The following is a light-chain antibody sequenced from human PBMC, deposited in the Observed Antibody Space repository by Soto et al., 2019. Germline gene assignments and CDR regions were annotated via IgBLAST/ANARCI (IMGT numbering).Light chain of an antibody. CDR2: VNS. Sequence: QSVLTQPPSVSVAPGQRVTISCTGSSSNIGAGYDVHWYQQLPGAAPKLLIYVNSNRPSGVPDRFSGSKSGTSASLAITGLQDEDEADYYCQSYDSSLSVVFGGGTKLTVL. J-gene: IGLJ2*01. CDR1: SSNIGAGYD. CDR3: QSYDSSLSVV. V-gene: IGLV1-40*01.